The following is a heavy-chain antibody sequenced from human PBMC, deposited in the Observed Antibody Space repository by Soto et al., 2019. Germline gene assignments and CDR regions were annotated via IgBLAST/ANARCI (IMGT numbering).Heavy chain of an antibody. CDR1: GFTFSNAW. J-gene: IGHJ4*01. V-gene: IGHV3-15*07. CDR3: PTISYSTIIVLRFDY. Sequence: GGSLRLSCAASGFTFSNAWINWVRQAPGKGLEWVGRIKSKTDGGTTDFAAPVKGRFAISRDDSKDMVYLQMNSLKTEDTGINYCPTISYSTIIVLRFDYGGHGPRVTFSS. D-gene: IGHD6-13*01. CDR2: IKSKTDGGTT.